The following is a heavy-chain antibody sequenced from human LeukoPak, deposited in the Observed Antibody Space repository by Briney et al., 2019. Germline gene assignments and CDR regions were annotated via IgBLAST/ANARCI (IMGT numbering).Heavy chain of an antibody. Sequence: PGGSLRLSCAASGFTFSSYSMNWVRQAPGKGLEWVSGISGSGGSTYYTDSVKGRFTISRDNSKITLYLQMTSLRADDTAIYYCAKHQSGATYFDYWGQGALVTVSS. CDR3: AKHQSGATYFDY. D-gene: IGHD1-26*01. J-gene: IGHJ4*02. CDR2: ISGSGGST. CDR1: GFTFSSYS. V-gene: IGHV3-23*01.